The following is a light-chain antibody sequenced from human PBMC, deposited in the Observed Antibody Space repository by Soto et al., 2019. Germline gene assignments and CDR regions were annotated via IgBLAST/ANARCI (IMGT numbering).Light chain of an antibody. CDR2: AAS. V-gene: IGKV3-15*01. Sequence: EIVVTQSPGILSVSPGDRATLSCRASQSVGRNLAWYQQKPGQAPTLLIYAASTRATGLPARLSGSGSGTDFTLTISSLQSEDFAVYYCQEYSKSPLFTFGPGTRVDIK. CDR3: QEYSKSPLFT. CDR1: QSVGRN. J-gene: IGKJ3*01.